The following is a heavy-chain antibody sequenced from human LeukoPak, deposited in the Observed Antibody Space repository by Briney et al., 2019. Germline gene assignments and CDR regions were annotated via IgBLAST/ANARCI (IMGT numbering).Heavy chain of an antibody. CDR2: INSDGSST. D-gene: IGHD2-8*02. CDR3: AREFRVLHDI. Sequence: GGSLRLSCAVSGFTVSSYWMHCVRQAPGKGLVWVSRINSDGSSTNYADSVKGRFTISKDNARNTLYLQMNSLRDEDTAVYYCAREFRVLHDIWGQGTMVTVSS. J-gene: IGHJ3*02. V-gene: IGHV3-74*01. CDR1: GFTVSSYW.